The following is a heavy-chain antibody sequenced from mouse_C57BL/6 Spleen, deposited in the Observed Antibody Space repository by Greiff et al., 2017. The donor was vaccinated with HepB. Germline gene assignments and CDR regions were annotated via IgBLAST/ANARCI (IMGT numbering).Heavy chain of an antibody. CDR2: IYPGDGDT. CDR1: GYAFSSYW. Sequence: QVQLKQSGAELVKPGASVKISCKASGYAFSSYWMNWVKQRPGKGLEWIGQIYPGDGDTNYNGKFKGKATLTADKSSSTAYMQLSSLTSEDSAVYFCAANWDDWYFDVWGTGTTVTVSS. J-gene: IGHJ1*03. CDR3: AANWDDWYFDV. V-gene: IGHV1-80*01. D-gene: IGHD4-1*01.